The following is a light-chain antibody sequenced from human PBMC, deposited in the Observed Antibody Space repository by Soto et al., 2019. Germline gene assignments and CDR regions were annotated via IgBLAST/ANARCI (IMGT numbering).Light chain of an antibody. CDR2: DVS. J-gene: IGLJ1*01. V-gene: IGLV2-14*01. CDR3: SSYTTSSTLNV. CDR1: SSDVGTYNY. Sequence: QSALTQPASVSGSPGQSITISCTGTSSDVGTYNYVSWYQQHPGKAPKLMIYDVSNRPSGVSNRFSGSKSDNTASLTISGLQAEDEADYYCSSYTTSSTLNVFGTGTKLTVL.